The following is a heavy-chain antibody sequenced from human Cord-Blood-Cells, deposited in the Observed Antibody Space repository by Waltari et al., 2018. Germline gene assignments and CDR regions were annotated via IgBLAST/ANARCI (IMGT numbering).Heavy chain of an antibody. CDR2: ISGSGGST. CDR1: GFTFRSYA. Sequence: EVQLLESGGGLVQPGGSLRLSCAASGFTFRSYAMSWVRQAPGKGLEWVSAISGSGGSTYYADSVKGRFTISRDNSKNTLYLQMNSLRAEDTAVYYCAHSSWYFFAFDIWGQGKMVTVSS. CDR3: AHSSWYFFAFDI. J-gene: IGHJ3*02. D-gene: IGHD6-13*01. V-gene: IGHV3-23*01.